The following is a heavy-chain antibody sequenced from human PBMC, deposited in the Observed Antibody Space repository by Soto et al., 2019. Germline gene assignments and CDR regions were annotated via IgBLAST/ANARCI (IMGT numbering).Heavy chain of an antibody. CDR3: ASSNGVYGDH. V-gene: IGHV4-59*01. CDR1: GDSISSYY. CDR2: IYYSGST. J-gene: IGHJ4*02. Sequence: QVQLQGSGPGLLKPSETLSVTCTVSGDSISSYYWSWIRQPPGKGLEWIGYIYYSGSTNYNPSLKSRVTISVDTSKNQFSLKLSSVSAADTAVYYCASSNGVYGDHWSQSTLVTVSS. D-gene: IGHD4-17*01.